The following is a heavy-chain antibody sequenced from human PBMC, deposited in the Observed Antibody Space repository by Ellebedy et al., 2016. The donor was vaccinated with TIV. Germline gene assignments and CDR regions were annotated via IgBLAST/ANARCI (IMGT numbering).Heavy chain of an antibody. CDR3: TRAPLAAAGVIFDY. V-gene: IGHV3-49*03. Sequence: GGSLRLSCAASGFTFGDYAMSWFRQAPGKGLEWVGFIRSNAHGGTTEYAASVRGRFTISRDDSKSIAYLQMNSLKTEDTAVYYCTRAPLAAAGVIFDYWGQGTLVTASS. J-gene: IGHJ4*02. CDR2: IRSNAHGGTT. D-gene: IGHD6-13*01. CDR1: GFTFGDYA.